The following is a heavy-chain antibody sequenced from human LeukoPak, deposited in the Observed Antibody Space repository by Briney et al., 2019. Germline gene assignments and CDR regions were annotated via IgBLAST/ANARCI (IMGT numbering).Heavy chain of an antibody. Sequence: GAXVKVSCKAXGYTFTXYYMHWVRQAPGQGLEWMGWINPNSGGTNYAQKFQGRVTMTRDTSISTAYMELSRLRSDDTAVYYCARDLSDILTGYSHFDYWGQGTLVTVSS. CDR2: INPNSGGT. D-gene: IGHD3-9*01. J-gene: IGHJ4*02. V-gene: IGHV1-2*02. CDR1: GYTFTXYY. CDR3: ARDLSDILTGYSHFDY.